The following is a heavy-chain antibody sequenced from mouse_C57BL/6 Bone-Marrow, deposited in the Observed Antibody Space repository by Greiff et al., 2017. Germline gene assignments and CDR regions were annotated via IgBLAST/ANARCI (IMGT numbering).Heavy chain of an antibody. CDR1: GYTFTNYW. J-gene: IGHJ3*01. CDR2: IYPGGGYT. V-gene: IGHV1-63*01. Sequence: QVQLQQSGAELVRPGTSVKMSCKASGYTFTNYWIRWAKQRPGHGLEWIGDIYPGGGYTNYNEKFKGKATLTADKSSSTAYMQFSSLTSEDSAIDYGATGSSPAWFAYWGQGTLVTVSA. D-gene: IGHD1-1*01. CDR3: ATGSSPAWFAY.